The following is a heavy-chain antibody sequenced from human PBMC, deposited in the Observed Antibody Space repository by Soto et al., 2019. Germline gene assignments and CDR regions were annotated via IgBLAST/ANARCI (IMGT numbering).Heavy chain of an antibody. CDR3: ARGRDFGVVSNYYGMDV. V-gene: IGHV1-46*01. CDR1: GYTFTNYY. J-gene: IGHJ6*02. D-gene: IGHD3-3*01. CDR2: INPSGGST. Sequence: ASVKVSCKASGYTFTNYYMHWVRQAPGQGLEWMGIINPSGGSTSYAQKFQGRVTMTRDTSTSTVYMELSSLRSEDTAVYYCARGRDFGVVSNYYGMDVWGQGTTVTVSS.